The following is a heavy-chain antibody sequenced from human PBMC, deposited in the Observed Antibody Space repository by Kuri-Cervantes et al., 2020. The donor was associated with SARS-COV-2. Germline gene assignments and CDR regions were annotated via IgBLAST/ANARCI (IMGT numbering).Heavy chain of an antibody. Sequence: ASVKVPCKASGGTFSSYAISWVRQAPGQGLEWMGWISTYNGNTNYAQILQGRVTMTTDTSTSTAYMELRSLRSFDTAVYYCARSHTLYGGNSSPWDYWGQGTLVTVSS. CDR3: ARSHTLYGGNSSPWDY. CDR1: GGTFSSYA. D-gene: IGHD4-23*01. CDR2: ISTYNGNT. V-gene: IGHV1-18*01. J-gene: IGHJ4*02.